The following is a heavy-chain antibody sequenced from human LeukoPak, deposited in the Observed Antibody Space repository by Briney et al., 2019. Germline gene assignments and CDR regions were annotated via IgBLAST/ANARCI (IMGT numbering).Heavy chain of an antibody. J-gene: IGHJ3*02. CDR2: ISAYNGNT. CDR1: GYTFTSYG. CDR3: ARASSITMVRGVIITPDAFDI. Sequence: ASVKVSCKASGYTFTSYGISWVRQAPGQGLEWMGWISAYNGNTNYAQKLQGRVTMTTDTSTSTAYMELRSLRSDDTAVYYCARASSITMVRGVIITPDAFDIWGQGTMVTVSS. V-gene: IGHV1-18*01. D-gene: IGHD3-10*01.